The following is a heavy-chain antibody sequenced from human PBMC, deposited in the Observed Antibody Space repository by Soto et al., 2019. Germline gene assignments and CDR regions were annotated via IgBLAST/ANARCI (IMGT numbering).Heavy chain of an antibody. J-gene: IGHJ6*02. CDR3: ARHGGYDSYYSYGMDV. CDR2: IYPGDSDT. CDR1: GYSXTRWW. V-gene: IGHV5-51*01. D-gene: IGHD5-12*01. Sequence: PGEPRTIECKGCGYSXTRWWLDWVSQMPGKGLEWMGIIYPGDSDTRYSPSFQGQVTISADKSISTAYLQWSSLKASDTAMYYCARHGGYDSYYSYGMDVWGQGTPVTVSS.